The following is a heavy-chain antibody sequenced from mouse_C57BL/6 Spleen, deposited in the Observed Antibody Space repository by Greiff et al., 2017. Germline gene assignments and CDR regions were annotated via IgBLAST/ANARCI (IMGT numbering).Heavy chain of an antibody. D-gene: IGHD2-1*01. V-gene: IGHV2-6*03. J-gene: IGHJ4*01. CDR1: GFSLTSYG. CDR3: ARDCNYDYYDMED. Sequence: VQVVESGPGLVAPSQSLSITCTVSGFSLTSYGVHWVRQPPGKGLEWLVVIWSDGSTTYNAALKSRLSISKDNSKSQVFLKMNSLQTDDTAMYYCARDCNYDYYDMEDWGQGTSVTVSS. CDR2: IWSDGST.